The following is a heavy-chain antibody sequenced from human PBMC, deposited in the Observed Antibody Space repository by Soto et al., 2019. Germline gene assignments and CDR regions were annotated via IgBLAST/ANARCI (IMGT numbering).Heavy chain of an antibody. V-gene: IGHV4-30-4*01. CDR2: IYYSGST. J-gene: IGHJ5*02. CDR1: GGSISSGDYY. D-gene: IGHD4-4*01. Sequence: PSETLSLTCTVSGGSISSGDYYWSWIRQPPGKGLEWIGYIYYSGSTYYNPSLKSRVTISVDTSKNQFSLKLSSVTAADTAVYYCARDSHDNSNYLSNWFDPWGQGTLVTVSS. CDR3: ARDSHDNSNYLSNWFDP.